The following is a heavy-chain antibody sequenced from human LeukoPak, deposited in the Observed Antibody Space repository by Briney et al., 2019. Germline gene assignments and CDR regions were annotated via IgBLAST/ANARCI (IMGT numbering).Heavy chain of an antibody. CDR3: TRAHTYYYDSSGSTGYCDL. D-gene: IGHD3-22*01. CDR1: GFTFSSYT. J-gene: IGHJ2*01. V-gene: IGHV3-48*04. CDR2: ISSGSNII. Sequence: HPGGSLRLSCAASGFTFSSYTMNWVRQAPGKGLEWVSYISSGSNIIYYADSVKGRFTISRDNARNSLYLQMNSLKTEDTAVYYCTRAHTYYYDSSGSTGYCDLWGRGTLVTVSS.